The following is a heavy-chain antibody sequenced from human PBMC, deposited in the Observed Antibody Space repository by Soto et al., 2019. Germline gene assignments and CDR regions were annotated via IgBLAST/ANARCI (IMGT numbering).Heavy chain of an antibody. CDR3: ARVLRGRRSGRFDP. D-gene: IGHD3-10*01. V-gene: IGHV4-31*03. CDR1: GDPITSGGFF. J-gene: IGHJ5*02. Sequence: QVQLQESGPGLVKPSQTLSLTCTLSGDPITSGGFFWTWIRQHPAKGLEWIGYIYYSGVTYYNPSLRSRATISVDTSKNQFSLNLSSVTAADTAMYYCARVLRGRRSGRFDPWGQGTLVTVSS. CDR2: IYYSGVT.